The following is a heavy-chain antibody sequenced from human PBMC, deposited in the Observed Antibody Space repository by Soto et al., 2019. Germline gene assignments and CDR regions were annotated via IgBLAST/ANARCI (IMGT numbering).Heavy chain of an antibody. CDR2: IIPIFGTA. Sequence: SVKVSCKASGGTFSSYAISWVRQAPGQGLEWMGGIIPIFGTANYAQKFQGRVTITADESTSTAYMELSSLRSEDTAVCYCARGVGGMIWGAFDIWGQGTMVTVSS. CDR1: GGTFSSYA. V-gene: IGHV1-69*13. D-gene: IGHD1-26*01. J-gene: IGHJ3*02. CDR3: ARGVGGMIWGAFDI.